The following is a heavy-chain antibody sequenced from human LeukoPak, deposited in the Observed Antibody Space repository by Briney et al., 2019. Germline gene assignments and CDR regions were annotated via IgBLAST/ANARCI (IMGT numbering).Heavy chain of an antibody. J-gene: IGHJ4*02. CDR2: ISYDGSEK. V-gene: IGHV3-30*04. CDR3: ARGGGRGWYNYFDY. D-gene: IGHD6-19*01. CDR1: GFRFSSYA. Sequence: GRSLRLSCAASGFRFSSYAIHWVCQAPGKGLEWLAGISYDGSEKYYGDSVKGRFTASRDNSKNTVYLQMNSLRDDDTAVYYCARGGGRGWYNYFDYWGQGTLVTVSS.